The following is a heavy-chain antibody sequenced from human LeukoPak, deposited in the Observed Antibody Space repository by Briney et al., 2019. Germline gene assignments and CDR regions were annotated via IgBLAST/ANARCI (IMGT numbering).Heavy chain of an antibody. CDR3: ARDKPAVLAGWFDP. D-gene: IGHD2-8*01. Sequence: ASVKVSCKASGYSFSTYGISWVRQAPGQGLEWMVWISVYNGNTNYAQKFQGRVTMTTDTSTSTAYMELRSLRADDTAVYYCARDKPAVLAGWFDPWGQGTMVTVSS. V-gene: IGHV1-18*01. CDR2: ISVYNGNT. J-gene: IGHJ5*02. CDR1: GYSFSTYG.